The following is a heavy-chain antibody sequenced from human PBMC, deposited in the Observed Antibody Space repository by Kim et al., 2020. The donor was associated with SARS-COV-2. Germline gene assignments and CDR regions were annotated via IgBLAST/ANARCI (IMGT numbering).Heavy chain of an antibody. V-gene: IGHV3-9*01. Sequence: VYAESVKGRFTISRDNAKNSLYLEMNSLRVEDTALYYCVNWKYSSSPPGGYWGQGTLVTVSS. J-gene: IGHJ4*02. D-gene: IGHD3-22*01. CDR3: VNWKYSSSPPGGY.